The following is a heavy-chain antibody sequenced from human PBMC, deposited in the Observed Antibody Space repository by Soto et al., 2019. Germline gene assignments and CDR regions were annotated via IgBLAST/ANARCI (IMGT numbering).Heavy chain of an antibody. D-gene: IGHD5-12*01. CDR2: ISYDGSNK. V-gene: IGHV3-30*18. CDR1: GFTFSSYG. CDR3: AKVRYSGYGPFDY. J-gene: IGHJ4*02. Sequence: GGSLRLSCAASGFTFSSYGMHWVRQAPGKGPEWVAVISYDGSNKYYADSVKGRFTISRDNSKNTLYLQMNSLRAEDTAVYYCAKVRYSGYGPFDYWGQGTLVTVSS.